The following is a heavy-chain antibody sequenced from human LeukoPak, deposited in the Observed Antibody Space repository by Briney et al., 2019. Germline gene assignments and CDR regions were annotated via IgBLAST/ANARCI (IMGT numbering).Heavy chain of an antibody. J-gene: IGHJ4*02. CDR2: INHSGYT. CDR1: SESFSGYF. V-gene: IGHV4-34*01. Sequence: PSETLSLTCAVYSESFSGYFWSWIRQPPGKGLEWIGEINHSGYTNYNPSLKSRVTISVDTSKNQFSLKLSSVTAADTAVYYCARAYYGSSGYYYVYWGQGTLVTVSS. D-gene: IGHD3-22*01. CDR3: ARAYYGSSGYYYVY.